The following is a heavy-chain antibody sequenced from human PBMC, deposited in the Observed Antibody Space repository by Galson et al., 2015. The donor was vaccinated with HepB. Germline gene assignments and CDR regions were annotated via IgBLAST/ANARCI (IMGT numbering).Heavy chain of an antibody. CDR2: VYPGDSDT. V-gene: IGHV5-51*01. D-gene: IGHD6-19*01. Sequence: QSGAEVKKPGESLKISCKGSGYAFSTYWIAWVRQMPGKGLEWMGIVYPGDSDTSYSPSFRGQVSISADKSINTVYLQWSNRKASDTALYYCARQDGPHSIPVAGSWSGPLRIWGQGTVVTVS. CDR1: GYAFSTYW. J-gene: IGHJ3*02. CDR3: ARQDGPHSIPVAGSWSGPLRI.